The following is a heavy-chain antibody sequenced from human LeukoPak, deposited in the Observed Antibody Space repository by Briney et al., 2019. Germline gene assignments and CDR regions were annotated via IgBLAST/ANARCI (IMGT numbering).Heavy chain of an antibody. D-gene: IGHD2-2*01. J-gene: IGHJ4*02. CDR3: ARADRTSWFDY. V-gene: IGHV3-11*05. Sequence: GGSLRLSCAASRFTFSDYYMVWIRQAPGKGLEWISYISNSGNYANYADSVKGRFTISRDNATNSLSLQMNSLRPDDTAVYYCARADRTSWFDYWGQGILVTVSS. CDR1: RFTFSDYY. CDR2: ISNSGNYA.